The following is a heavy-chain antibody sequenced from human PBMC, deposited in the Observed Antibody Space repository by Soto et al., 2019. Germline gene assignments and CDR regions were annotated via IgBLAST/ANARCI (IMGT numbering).Heavy chain of an antibody. J-gene: IGHJ5*02. CDR3: AIPYTPLHGSGSYYRYWFDP. D-gene: IGHD3-10*01. Sequence: PGESLKISCKGSGYSFTSYWISWVRQMPGKVLEWMGRIDPSDSYTNYSPSFQGHVTISADKSISTAYLQWSSLKASDTAMYYCAIPYTPLHGSGSYYRYWFDPWGQGXLVTVYS. V-gene: IGHV5-10-1*01. CDR1: GYSFTSYW. CDR2: IDPSDSYT.